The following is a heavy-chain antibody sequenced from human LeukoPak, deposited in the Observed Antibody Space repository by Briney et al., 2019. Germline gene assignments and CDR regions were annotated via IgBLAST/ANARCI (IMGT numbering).Heavy chain of an antibody. J-gene: IGHJ4*02. V-gene: IGHV3-23*01. CDR2: ISGSGGST. D-gene: IGHD2-2*01. CDR3: AKDLARTRGSPGDY. CDR1: GFTFSSYA. Sequence: GGSLRLSCAASGFTFSSYAVSRVSQAPGKGLEWVSAISGSGGSTYYADSVKGRFTISRDNSKNTLYLQMNSLRAEDTAVYYCAKDLARTRGSPGDYWGQGTLVAVSS.